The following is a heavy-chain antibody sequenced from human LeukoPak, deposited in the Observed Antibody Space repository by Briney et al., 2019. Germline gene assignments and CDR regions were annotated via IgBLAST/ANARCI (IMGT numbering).Heavy chain of an antibody. CDR3: ARIKDRSWPFDY. V-gene: IGHV3-7*01. D-gene: IGHD6-19*01. J-gene: IGHJ4*02. CDR2: IKEDGSDK. CDR1: GFSFSNYW. Sequence: GGSLRLSCAASGFSFSNYWMTWVRQAPGKGLEWVANIKEDGSDKHYVDSVKGRFTISRDNAANSLYLQMTSLRADDTAVYFCARIKDRSWPFDYWGQGTLVTVSS.